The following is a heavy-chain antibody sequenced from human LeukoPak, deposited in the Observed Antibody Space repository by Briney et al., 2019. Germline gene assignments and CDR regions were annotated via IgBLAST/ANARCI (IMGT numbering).Heavy chain of an antibody. CDR1: GGFFSGYY. Sequence: SETLSLTCAVYGGFFSGYYWSWIRQPPGKGLEWIGEINHSGSTNYNPPLKSRVTISVDTSKNQFSLKLSSVTAADTAVYYCASFDYDSSGQSDHWGQGTMVTVSS. J-gene: IGHJ3*01. CDR2: INHSGST. CDR3: ASFDYDSSGQSDH. V-gene: IGHV4-34*01. D-gene: IGHD3-22*01.